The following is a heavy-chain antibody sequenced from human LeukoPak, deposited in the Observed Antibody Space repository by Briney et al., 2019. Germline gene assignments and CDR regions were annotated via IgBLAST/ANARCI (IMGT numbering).Heavy chain of an antibody. V-gene: IGHV1-3*01. CDR1: GYTFTSYA. J-gene: IGHJ6*02. Sequence: ASVKVSCKASGYTFTSYAMHWVRQAPGQRLEWMGWINAGNGNTKYSQKFQGRVTITRDTSASTAYMELSSLRSEDTAVYYCASTYYDFWSGYLNPYYYGMDVWGQGTTVTVSS. CDR2: INAGNGNT. D-gene: IGHD3-3*01. CDR3: ASTYYDFWSGYLNPYYYGMDV.